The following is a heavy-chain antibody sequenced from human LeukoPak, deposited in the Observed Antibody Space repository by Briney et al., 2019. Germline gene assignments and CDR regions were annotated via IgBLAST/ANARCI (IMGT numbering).Heavy chain of an antibody. CDR3: ARGPRYYYDSSGPFDY. Sequence: ASVKVSCKASGYTFTDYYMHWVRQAPGQGLEWMGWINPNSGGTNYAQKFQGRVTMTRDTSISTAYMELSRLRSDDTAVYFCARGPRYYYDSSGPFDYWGQGTLVTASS. D-gene: IGHD3-22*01. CDR2: INPNSGGT. J-gene: IGHJ4*02. V-gene: IGHV1-2*02. CDR1: GYTFTDYY.